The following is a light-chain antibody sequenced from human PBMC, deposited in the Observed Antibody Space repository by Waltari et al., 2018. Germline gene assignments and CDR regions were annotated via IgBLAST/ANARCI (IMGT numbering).Light chain of an antibody. Sequence: DVVLTQSPLSLPVTLGQPASISCRSSQGLVYSDGNTYLNWCQQRPGQSPRRLIYKVSDRDSGVPDRFSGRGSGTDSALKISRVEAEDFGVYYYCMQTSHWPYTFGQGTKLEIK. J-gene: IGKJ2*01. V-gene: IGKV2-30*01. CDR2: KVS. CDR3: MQTSHWPYT. CDR1: QGLVYSDGNTY.